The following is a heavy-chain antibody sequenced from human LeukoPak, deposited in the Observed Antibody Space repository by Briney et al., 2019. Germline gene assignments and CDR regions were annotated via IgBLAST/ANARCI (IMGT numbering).Heavy chain of an antibody. CDR3: ARNYYDSSGYYYGWFDP. V-gene: IGHV4-59*01. Sequence: SETLSLTCTVSGGSISSYYWSWIRQPPGKGLEWIGYTYDSGSTNYNPSLKSRVTISVDTSKNQFSLKLSSVTAADTAVYYCARNYYDSSGYYYGWFDPWGQGTLVTVSS. J-gene: IGHJ5*02. CDR2: TYDSGST. CDR1: GGSISSYY. D-gene: IGHD3-22*01.